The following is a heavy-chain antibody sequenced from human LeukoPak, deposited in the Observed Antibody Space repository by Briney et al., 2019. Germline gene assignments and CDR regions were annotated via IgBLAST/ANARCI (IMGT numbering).Heavy chain of an antibody. V-gene: IGHV4-30-4*08. J-gene: IGHJ3*02. Sequence: SQTLSLXCTVSGGSISSGDYYWSWIRQPPGKGLEWIGYIYYSGSTYYNPSLKSRVTISVDTSKNQFSLKLSSVTAADTAVYYCARVERGFDAFDIWGQGTMVTVSS. CDR2: IYYSGST. CDR1: GGSISSGDYY. CDR3: ARVERGFDAFDI. D-gene: IGHD1-1*01.